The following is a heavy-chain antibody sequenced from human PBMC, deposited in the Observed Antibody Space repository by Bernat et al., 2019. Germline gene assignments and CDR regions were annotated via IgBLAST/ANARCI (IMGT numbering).Heavy chain of an antibody. Sequence: QVQLVESGGGVVQPGRSLRLSCAASGFTFSSYGMHWVCQAPGKGLEWGAVISYDGSNKYYADSVMGRFTISRDNSKNTLYLQMNSLRAEDTAVYYCAKDARTARFLEWLFPLDYWGQGTLVTVSS. CDR1: GFTFSSYG. J-gene: IGHJ4*02. D-gene: IGHD3-3*01. V-gene: IGHV3-30*18. CDR2: ISYDGSNK. CDR3: AKDARTARFLEWLFPLDY.